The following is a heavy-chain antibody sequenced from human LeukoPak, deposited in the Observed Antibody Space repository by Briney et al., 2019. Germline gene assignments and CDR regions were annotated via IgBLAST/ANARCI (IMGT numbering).Heavy chain of an antibody. CDR2: ISGSGGST. D-gene: IGHD1-7*01. Sequence: GGSLRLSCAASGVTFSSYAMSWVRQAPGKGLEWVSSISGSGGSTYYADSVKGRFTISRDNSKNTLYLQMNSLRGEDTAVYYCAEDRQGTIADYFDYWGQGTLVTVSS. CDR3: AEDRQGTIADYFDY. CDR1: GVTFSSYA. J-gene: IGHJ4*02. V-gene: IGHV3-23*01.